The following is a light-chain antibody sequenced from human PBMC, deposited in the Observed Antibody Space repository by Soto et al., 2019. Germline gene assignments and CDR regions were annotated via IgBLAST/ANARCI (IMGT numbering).Light chain of an antibody. CDR2: DVS. CDR3: ASYTSRSTLVV. Sequence: QSALTQPASVSGSPGQSITISCTGTSSDVGGSNYVSWYQQHPGKAPKLIIYDVSNRPSGVSNRFSGSKSGNTASLTISGLQAEDEADYYCASYTSRSTLVVFGGGTKLTVL. CDR1: SSDVGGSNY. J-gene: IGLJ2*01. V-gene: IGLV2-14*03.